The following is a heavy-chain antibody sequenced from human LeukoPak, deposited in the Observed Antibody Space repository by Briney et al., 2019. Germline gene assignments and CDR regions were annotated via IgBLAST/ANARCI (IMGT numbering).Heavy chain of an antibody. D-gene: IGHD6-13*01. Sequence: PGGSLRLSCAASEFTFSSYAMSWVRQAPGKGLEWVSAISGSGGSTYYADSVKGRFTISRDNSKNTLYLQMNSLRAEDTAVYYCAKRSPRYSSSWYGRATYRLDYWGQGTLVTVSS. J-gene: IGHJ4*02. CDR2: ISGSGGST. CDR1: EFTFSSYA. V-gene: IGHV3-23*01. CDR3: AKRSPRYSSSWYGRATYRLDY.